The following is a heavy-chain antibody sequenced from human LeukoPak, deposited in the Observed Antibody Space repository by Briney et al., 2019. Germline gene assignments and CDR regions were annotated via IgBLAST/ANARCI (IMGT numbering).Heavy chain of an antibody. CDR3: ARHRIYGAFDP. CDR1: GGSISSSSYY. J-gene: IGHJ5*02. V-gene: IGHV4-39*01. Sequence: SETLSLTCTVSGGSISSSSYYWGWIRQPPGKGLEWIGSIYYSGSTYYNPSLKSRVTISVDTSKDQFSLKLNSVTAADTAVYYCARHRIYGAFDPWGQGTLVTVSS. D-gene: IGHD4/OR15-4a*01. CDR2: IYYSGST.